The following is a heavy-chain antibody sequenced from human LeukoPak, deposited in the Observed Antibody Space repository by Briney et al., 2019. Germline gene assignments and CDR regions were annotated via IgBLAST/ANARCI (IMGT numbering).Heavy chain of an antibody. V-gene: IGHV3-21*01. J-gene: IGHJ6*04. CDR1: GFTFSSYS. D-gene: IGHD6-13*01. Sequence: GGSLRFSCAASGFTFSSYSMNWLRQAPGHGLEWVTSINGGSTYIYYEDSVKGRFTISRANAKNSLYLQMNSLRAEDTAVYYCARPPWGIAAASFDVWGRGTTVTVSS. CDR2: INGGSTYI. CDR3: ARPPWGIAAASFDV.